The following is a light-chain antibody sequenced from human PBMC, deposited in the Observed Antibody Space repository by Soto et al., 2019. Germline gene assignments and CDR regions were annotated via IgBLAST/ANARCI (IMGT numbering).Light chain of an antibody. J-gene: IGKJ4*02. CDR1: QSVSICY. Sequence: EIVLTQSPGTLSLSPGERATLSCRASQSVSICYFAWYQQKPDQPPRLLIPAASSTAPGIPDRFSGSGSGTDFTLTITSLEPDDCALYYCQQYGSSPPTFGEGTKVEIK. V-gene: IGKV3-20*01. CDR2: AAS. CDR3: QQYGSSPPT.